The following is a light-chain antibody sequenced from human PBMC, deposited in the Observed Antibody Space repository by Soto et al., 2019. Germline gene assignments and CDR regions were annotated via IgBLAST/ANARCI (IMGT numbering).Light chain of an antibody. V-gene: IGKV3-20*01. Sequence: EIVLTQSPGTLSLSPGERATLSCRASQSVSSSYLAWYQQKPGQAPRLLIYGASSRATGIPGRFSGSGSGTDFTLTISRLEPEDFAVYYCQQYSRSPPTFGHGTKVDIK. CDR1: QSVSSSY. J-gene: IGKJ1*01. CDR3: QQYSRSPPT. CDR2: GAS.